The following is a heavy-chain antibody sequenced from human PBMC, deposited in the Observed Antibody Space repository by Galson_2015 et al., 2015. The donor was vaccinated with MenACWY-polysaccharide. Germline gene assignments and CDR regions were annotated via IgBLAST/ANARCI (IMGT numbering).Heavy chain of an antibody. V-gene: IGHV1-18*01. CDR3: ARDSRCSYTACQTTRHVRAALDI. CDR1: GYTFTSYG. D-gene: IGHD3-16*02. CDR2: ISVHNNDT. J-gene: IGHJ3*02. Sequence: SVKVSCKASGYTFTSYGINWVRQAPRQGLEWMGWISVHNNDTNYAHKFQGRVIMTTDTSTRTAYMELRGLRSDDTAVYYCARDSRCSYTACQTTRHVRAALDIWGQGTLVTVSS.